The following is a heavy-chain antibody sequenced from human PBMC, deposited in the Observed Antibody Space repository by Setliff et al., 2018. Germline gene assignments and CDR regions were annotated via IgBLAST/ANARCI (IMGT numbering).Heavy chain of an antibody. CDR1: GYTFTSYG. CDR3: ARVKRGRSLRYYYDSSGYGDGMDV. V-gene: IGHV1-18*01. J-gene: IGHJ6*02. Sequence: GASVKVSCKASGYTFTSYGISWVRQAPGQGLEWMGWISAYNGNTNYAQKLQGRVTMTTDTSTSTAYMELSRLRSDDTAVYYCARVKRGRSLRYYYDSSGYGDGMDVWGQGTTVTVSS. D-gene: IGHD3-22*01. CDR2: ISAYNGNT.